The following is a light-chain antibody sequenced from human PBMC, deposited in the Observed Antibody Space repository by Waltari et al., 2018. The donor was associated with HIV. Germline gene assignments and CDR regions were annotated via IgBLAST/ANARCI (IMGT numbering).Light chain of an antibody. CDR3: LQYNSYPLT. J-gene: IGKJ4*01. CDR1: QGIRED. Sequence: DVQMTQSPSSLSASVGDRVTITCRTSQGIREDLGWYQQKPGKAPKRLIFAAFTLQSGVPSRFSGSGSGTEFTLTISSLQPEDFATYYYLQYNSYPLTFGGGTKVEIK. CDR2: AAF. V-gene: IGKV1-17*01.